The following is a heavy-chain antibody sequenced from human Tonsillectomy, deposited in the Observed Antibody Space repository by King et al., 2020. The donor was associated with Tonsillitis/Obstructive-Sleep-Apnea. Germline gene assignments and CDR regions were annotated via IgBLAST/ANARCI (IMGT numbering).Heavy chain of an antibody. D-gene: IGHD3-22*01. V-gene: IGHV3-21*01. CDR1: GFTFSSYT. CDR3: ARGEASYGSSGACSEGGQPDSRLDY. CDR2: ISSGSSYI. Sequence: GQLVQSGGGLVKPGGSLRLSCAASGFTFSSYTMNWVRQAPGKGLEWVSSISSGSSYIYYADSVKGRFTISRDNAKNSLYLQMNSLRAEDTAVYYCARGEASYGSSGACSEGGQPDSRLDYGGQGAVVTVSA. J-gene: IGHJ4*02.